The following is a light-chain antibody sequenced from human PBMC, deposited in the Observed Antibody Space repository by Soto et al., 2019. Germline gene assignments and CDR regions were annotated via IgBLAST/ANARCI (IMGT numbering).Light chain of an antibody. CDR1: SSDVGGYNY. J-gene: IGLJ1*01. CDR3: SSYTTSNTRQIV. CDR2: DVS. Sequence: SVLPQPASVSGSPGQSINISCTGTSSDVGGYNYVSWYQHRPGKAPKLIIYDVSNRPSGVSNPFSGSKSGNTASLTISGLQPEDEADYYCSSYTTSNTRQIVFGTGTKVTVL. V-gene: IGLV2-14*03.